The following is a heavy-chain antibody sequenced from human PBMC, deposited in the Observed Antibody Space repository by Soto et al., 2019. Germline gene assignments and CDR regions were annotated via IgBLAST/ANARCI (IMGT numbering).Heavy chain of an antibody. Sequence: SETLPLTCSVSAGSVDRSNCFWNWIPQPPGKGLEWIGNICYSGGTNKNPSLKSRVTLSLDTSKNQFSLTLTSVTDADTAVYFCARDQTDSGGYSDSWGQGTLVTVSS. CDR2: ICYSGGT. V-gene: IGHV4-61*01. J-gene: IGHJ4*02. D-gene: IGHD3-22*01. CDR1: AGSVDRSNCF. CDR3: ARDQTDSGGYSDS.